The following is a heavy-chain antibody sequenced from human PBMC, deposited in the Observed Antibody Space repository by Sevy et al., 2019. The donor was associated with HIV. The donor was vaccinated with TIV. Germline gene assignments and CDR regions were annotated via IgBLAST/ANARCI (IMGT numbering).Heavy chain of an antibody. CDR2: ISYDGSYK. J-gene: IGHJ4*02. V-gene: IGHV3-30*03. CDR3: ARDSGYSINWYPAY. D-gene: IGHD6-13*01. CDR1: GFTFSSHG. Sequence: GGSLRLSCAASGFTFSSHGMHWVRQAPGKGLEWVAVISYDGSYKSYGHSVKGRFTISVDDSKNTLYLQMNSLRPEDTAVYYCARDSGYSINWYPAYWGQGTLVTVSS.